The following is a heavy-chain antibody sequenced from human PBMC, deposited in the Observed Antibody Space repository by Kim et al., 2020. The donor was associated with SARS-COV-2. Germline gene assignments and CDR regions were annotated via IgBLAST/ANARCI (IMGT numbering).Heavy chain of an antibody. Sequence: GGSLRLSCAASGFTFSSYGIRWVRQAPGKGLEWVAVIWYDGGNTNYADSVKGRFTISRDNSENTLYLQMNSLRAEDTAVYYCAKSSTSRKGYIDLWGRGTLVTVSS. CDR3: AKSSTSRKGYIDL. CDR1: GFTFSSYG. D-gene: IGHD2-2*01. J-gene: IGHJ2*01. CDR2: IWYDGGNT. V-gene: IGHV3-33*06.